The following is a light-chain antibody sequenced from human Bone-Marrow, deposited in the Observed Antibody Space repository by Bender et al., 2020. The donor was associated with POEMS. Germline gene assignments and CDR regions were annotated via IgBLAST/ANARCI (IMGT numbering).Light chain of an antibody. J-gene: IGLJ2*01. V-gene: IGLV3-21*02. Sequence: SSVLAQPPSVSVAPGQTARITCDGNNIGNEPVHWYQQKPGQSPVLVVYDDSDRPSGIPERFSGSNSVNTATLTINRVEAGDEATYFCQVWFGSTDRHVVFGGGTRLTVL. CDR3: QVWFGSTDRHVV. CDR1: NIGNEP. CDR2: DDS.